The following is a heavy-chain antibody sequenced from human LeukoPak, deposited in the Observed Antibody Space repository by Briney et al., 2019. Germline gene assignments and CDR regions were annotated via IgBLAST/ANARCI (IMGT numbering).Heavy chain of an antibody. CDR1: GYTFTSYG. CDR2: ISAYNGNT. V-gene: IGHV1-18*01. Sequence: ASVKVSCKASGYTFTSYGISWVRQAPGQGLEWMGWISAYNGNTNYAQKLQGRVTMTTDTSTSTAYMELRSLRSDDTAVYSCARVHKYYDFWSGYYSHDAFDIWGQGTMVTVSS. J-gene: IGHJ3*02. CDR3: ARVHKYYDFWSGYYSHDAFDI. D-gene: IGHD3-3*01.